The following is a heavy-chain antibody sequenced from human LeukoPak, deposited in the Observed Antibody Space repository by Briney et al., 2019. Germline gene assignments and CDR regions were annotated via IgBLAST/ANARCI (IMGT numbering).Heavy chain of an antibody. D-gene: IGHD5-18*01. Sequence: GSSVKVSCKASGGTLSSYAISWVRQAPGQGLEWMGGIIPIFGTANYAQKFQGRVTITADESTSTAYMELSSLRSEDTAVYYCARNEPAMVSGYFDYWGQGTLVTVSS. CDR2: IIPIFGTA. J-gene: IGHJ4*02. V-gene: IGHV1-69*01. CDR1: GGTLSSYA. CDR3: ARNEPAMVSGYFDY.